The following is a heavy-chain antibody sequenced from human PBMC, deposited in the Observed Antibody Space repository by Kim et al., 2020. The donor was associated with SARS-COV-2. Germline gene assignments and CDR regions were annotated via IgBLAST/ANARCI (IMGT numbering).Heavy chain of an antibody. CDR1: GFTFTDHY. V-gene: IGHV3-72*01. CDR3: VSIGCLYYYGMDG. CDR2: TGKKRNSNNS. J-gene: IGHJ6*01. D-gene: IGHD2-8*01. Sequence: GGSLRLSCATSGFTFTDHYMNWVRQSPGKGLEWVCRTGKKRNSNNSEYAATGRGRFTISRDETKNSLYLKMNSPKNEATADYYNVSIGCLYYYGMDGWR.